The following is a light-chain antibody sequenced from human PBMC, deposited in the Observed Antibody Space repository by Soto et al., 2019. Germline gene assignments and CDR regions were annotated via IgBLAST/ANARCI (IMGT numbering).Light chain of an antibody. CDR3: QQYNNWPGT. J-gene: IGKJ1*01. V-gene: IGKV3-15*01. CDR1: QSVSSN. CDR2: GAS. Sequence: EIVMTQSPATLSVSPVEIVTLSCRASQSVSSNLAWYQQKPGQAPRLLIYGASTRATGIPARFSGSGSGTEFTLTISSLQSEDCAVYYCQQYNNWPGTFGQGTKGDIK.